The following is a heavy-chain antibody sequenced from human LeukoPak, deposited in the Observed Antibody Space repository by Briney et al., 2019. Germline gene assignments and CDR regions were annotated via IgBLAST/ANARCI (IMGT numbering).Heavy chain of an antibody. J-gene: IGHJ4*02. CDR1: GFKFWNNG. Sequence: GRSLRLSCAASGFKFWNNGMHWVRQAPGKGLEWVAAIWYDGSHEFYADSVKGRFTISRDNSKNTLYLQMNSLGAEDTAVYYCAKGRFLEWISWGQGTLVTVSS. V-gene: IGHV3-33*06. CDR3: AKGRFLEWIS. D-gene: IGHD3-3*01. CDR2: IWYDGSHE.